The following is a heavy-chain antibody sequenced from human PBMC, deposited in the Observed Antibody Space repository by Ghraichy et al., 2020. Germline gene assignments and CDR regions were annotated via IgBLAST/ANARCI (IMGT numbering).Heavy chain of an antibody. D-gene: IGHD2-2*01. J-gene: IGHJ6*02. CDR3: ARDRYCSSTSCSYGMDV. V-gene: IGHV3-48*02. CDR2: ISSSSSTI. CDR1: GFTFSSYS. Sequence: GGSLRLSCAASGFTFSSYSMNWVRQAPGKGLEWVSYISSSSSTIYYADSVKGRFTISRDNAKNSLYLQMNSLRDEDTAVYYCARDRYCSSTSCSYGMDVWGRGTTVTVSS.